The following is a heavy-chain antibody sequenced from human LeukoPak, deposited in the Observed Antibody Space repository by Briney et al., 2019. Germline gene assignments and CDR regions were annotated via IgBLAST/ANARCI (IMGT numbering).Heavy chain of an antibody. J-gene: IGHJ4*02. Sequence: GGSLRLSCAASGFTFSTYAIHWVRQAPGKGLEWVAVISYDGTNKYYADSVKGRFTISRDNAKNSLYLQMNSLRAEDTAVYYCAREGYFDYWGQGTLVTVSS. CDR1: GFTFSTYA. CDR2: ISYDGTNK. CDR3: AREGYFDY. V-gene: IGHV3-30-3*01.